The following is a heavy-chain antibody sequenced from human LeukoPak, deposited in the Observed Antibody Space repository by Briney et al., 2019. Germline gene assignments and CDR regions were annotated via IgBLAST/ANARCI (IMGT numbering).Heavy chain of an antibody. CDR2: IIPIFGTA. D-gene: IGHD1-26*01. Sequence: GASVKVSCKASGGTFSSYAISWVRQAPGQGLEWMGGIIPIFGTANYAQKFQGRVTITADESTSTAYMELSSLRSDDTAVYYCARAGRSYYYYYMDVWGKGTTVTISS. V-gene: IGHV1-69*13. CDR1: GGTFSSYA. J-gene: IGHJ6*03. CDR3: ARAGRSYYYYYMDV.